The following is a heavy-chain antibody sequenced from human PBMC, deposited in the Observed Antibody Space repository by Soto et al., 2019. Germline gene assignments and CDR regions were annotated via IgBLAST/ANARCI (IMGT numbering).Heavy chain of an antibody. CDR2: TYYRSKWNT. J-gene: IGHJ4*02. CDR3: ARNSLNALPSFDL. V-gene: IGHV6-1*01. CDR1: GDNVSTNSAG. D-gene: IGHD1-1*01. Sequence: SQTLSLTCVISGDNVSTNSAGWNWIRQSPSRGLEWLGRTYYRSKWNTDSATSVRGRITVNPDTSKNQFSLQLNSVTPEDTGVYYCARNSLNALPSFDLWGQGIQVTDSS.